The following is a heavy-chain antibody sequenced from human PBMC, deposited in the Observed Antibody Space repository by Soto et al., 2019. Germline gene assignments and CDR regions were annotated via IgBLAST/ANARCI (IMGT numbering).Heavy chain of an antibody. J-gene: IGHJ4*02. CDR2: INPNGGST. D-gene: IGHD6-6*01. Sequence: QVQLVQPGAEVKKPGASVKFSCKASGYIFTNFYIHWVRQAPGQGLEWIGIINPNGGSTNYAQHFQGRVTMIRDTSTSTVYMDLSSLRSEDTAVYYCTRGLASGDYWGQGTLITVSS. CDR3: TRGLASGDY. CDR1: GYIFTNFY. V-gene: IGHV1-46*03.